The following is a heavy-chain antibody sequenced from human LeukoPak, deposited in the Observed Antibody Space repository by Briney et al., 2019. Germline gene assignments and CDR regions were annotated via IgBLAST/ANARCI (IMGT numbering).Heavy chain of an antibody. CDR3: ANSGTALYFDY. Sequence: PGGSPRLSSADSGFTFSSYAMQWVRPAPGKRLEGVAVISYDGSNKDYADSVKGRFTISRDNSKNTLYLQMNSLRAEDTAVYYCANSGTALYFDYWGQGTLVTVSS. J-gene: IGHJ4*02. CDR1: GFTFSSYA. V-gene: IGHV3-30-3*01. CDR2: ISYDGSNK. D-gene: IGHD1-14*01.